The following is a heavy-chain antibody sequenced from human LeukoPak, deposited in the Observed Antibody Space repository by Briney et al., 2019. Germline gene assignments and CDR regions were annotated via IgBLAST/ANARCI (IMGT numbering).Heavy chain of an antibody. CDR1: GGSINNYY. Sequence: SETLPLTCAISGGSINNYYWSWIRQSPGKGLEWIGYIYFSGSSNYNPSLKSRVTMSVDTSKNQFSLNLNSVTAADTAVYYCARHVRSGYNLLDYWGQGTLVTVSS. V-gene: IGHV4-59*08. CDR2: IYFSGSS. J-gene: IGHJ4*02. CDR3: ARHVRSGYNLLDY. D-gene: IGHD5-24*01.